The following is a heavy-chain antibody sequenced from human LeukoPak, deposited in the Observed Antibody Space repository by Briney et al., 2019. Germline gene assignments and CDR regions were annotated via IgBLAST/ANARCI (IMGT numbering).Heavy chain of an antibody. D-gene: IGHD2-2*01. V-gene: IGHV3-53*05. CDR1: GFSVSNSF. CDR3: ARGVVPAANPWFDP. Sequence: GGSLRLSCAASGFSVSNSFMSWVRQAPGKGLEWVSIIYSGGTTYYADSVKGRFTISRDNSKNTLYLQMNSLRAEDTAVYYCARGVVPAANPWFDPWGQGTLVTVSS. J-gene: IGHJ5*02. CDR2: IYSGGTT.